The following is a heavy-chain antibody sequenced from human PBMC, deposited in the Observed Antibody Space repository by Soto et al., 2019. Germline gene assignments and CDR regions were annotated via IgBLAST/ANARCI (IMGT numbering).Heavy chain of an antibody. Sequence: QVQLVESGGGVVQPERSLRLSCAASGFTFSNYAMHWVRQAPGKGPEWVAAMSYDGRNKYYADSVKGRFTISRDNSKNXSDLQMNSLRAEDTAVYYCAKGNYDISGLSPTWFDPWGQGTLVTVSS. CDR1: GFTFSNYA. CDR2: MSYDGRNK. CDR3: AKGNYDISGLSPTWFDP. D-gene: IGHD3-22*01. J-gene: IGHJ5*02. V-gene: IGHV3-30*18.